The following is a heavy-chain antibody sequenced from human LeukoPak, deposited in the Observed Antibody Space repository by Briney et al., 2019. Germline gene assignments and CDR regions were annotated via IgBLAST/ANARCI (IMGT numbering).Heavy chain of an antibody. Sequence: PGGSLRLSCAASGFTFSSYAMHWVRQAPGKGLEWVAVISHDGSNKYYADSVKGRFTISRDNSKNTLYLQMNSLRAEDTAVYYCARDQKVMSFGSSHFDYWGQGTLVTVSS. CDR3: ARDQKVMSFGSSHFDY. V-gene: IGHV3-30*04. D-gene: IGHD2-21*01. CDR1: GFTFSSYA. CDR2: ISHDGSNK. J-gene: IGHJ4*02.